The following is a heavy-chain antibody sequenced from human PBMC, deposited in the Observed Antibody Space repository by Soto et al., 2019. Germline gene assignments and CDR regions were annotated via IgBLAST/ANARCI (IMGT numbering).Heavy chain of an antibody. D-gene: IGHD2-2*01. V-gene: IGHV5-51*01. CDR3: ARGVVVPAAMEVGNWFDP. J-gene: IGHJ5*02. CDR2: IYPGDSDT. CDR1: GYDFSGYW. Sequence: GESLKISCKGSGYDFSGYWIGWVRQMPVKGLEWMGIIYPGDSDTRYSPSFQGQVTISADKSISTAYLQWSSLKASDTAMYYCARGVVVPAAMEVGNWFDPWGQGTLVTVSS.